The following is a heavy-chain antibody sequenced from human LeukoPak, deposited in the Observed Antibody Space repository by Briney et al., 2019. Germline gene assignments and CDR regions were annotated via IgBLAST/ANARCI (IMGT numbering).Heavy chain of an antibody. CDR3: ARQAYYDFWSGYYQYYYYGMDV. CDR1: GYSFTSYW. CDR2: IYPGDSDT. D-gene: IGHD3-3*01. V-gene: IGHV5-51*01. J-gene: IGHJ6*02. Sequence: GESLKISCKGSGYSFTSYWIGWVRQMPGKGLEWMGIIYPGDSDTRYSPSFQGQVTISADKSISTAYLQWSSLKASDTAMYYCARQAYYDFWSGYYQYYYYGMDVWGQGTTVTVSS.